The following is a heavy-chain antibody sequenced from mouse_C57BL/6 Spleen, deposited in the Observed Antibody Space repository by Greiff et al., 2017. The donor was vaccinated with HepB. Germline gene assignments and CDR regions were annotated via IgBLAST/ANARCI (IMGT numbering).Heavy chain of an antibody. V-gene: IGHV3-6*01. Sequence: EVQLKESGPGLVKPSQSLSLTCSVTGYSITSGYYWNWIRQFPGNKLEWMGYISYDGSNNYNPSLKNRISITRDTSKNQFFLKLNSVTTEDTATYYCARGIYYGNYVDYWGQGTTLTVSS. CDR2: ISYDGSN. CDR3: ARGIYYGNYVDY. J-gene: IGHJ2*01. D-gene: IGHD2-1*01. CDR1: GYSITSGYY.